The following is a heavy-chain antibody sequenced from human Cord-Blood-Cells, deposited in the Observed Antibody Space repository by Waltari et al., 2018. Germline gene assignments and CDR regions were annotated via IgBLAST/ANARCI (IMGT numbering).Heavy chain of an antibody. J-gene: IGHJ6*02. D-gene: IGHD3-3*01. CDR1: GFSLSTSGVG. Sequence: QITLKESGPTLVKPTPTLTLTCTFSGFSLSTSGVGVGWIRQLPGKSLERLALIYWDYDKRYSPSLKGRRTITMDTTKNQVVLTKTNMDPVDTATYYCAFYDFWSGYSSMDVWGQGTTVTVSS. V-gene: IGHV2-5*02. CDR3: AFYDFWSGYSSMDV. CDR2: IYWDYDK.